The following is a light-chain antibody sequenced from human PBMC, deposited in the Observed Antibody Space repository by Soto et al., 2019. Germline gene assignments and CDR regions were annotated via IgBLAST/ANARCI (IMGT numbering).Light chain of an antibody. CDR3: CSYAGSNYV. CDR1: SSDVGNYNL. Sequence: QSALTQPASVSGSPGQSITISCTGTSSDVGNYNLVSWYQHHPGKAPKLMIYEVSKRPSGVSNRFSGSKSGDTASLTISGLRAEEGADYYCCSYAGSNYVFGTGTQLTVL. J-gene: IGLJ1*01. V-gene: IGLV2-23*02. CDR2: EVS.